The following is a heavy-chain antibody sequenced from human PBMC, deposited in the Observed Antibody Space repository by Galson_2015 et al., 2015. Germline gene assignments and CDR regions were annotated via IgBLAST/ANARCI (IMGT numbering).Heavy chain of an antibody. CDR1: GGSISSGGYY. D-gene: IGHD6-13*01. CDR3: ARVGDSSSWYPELGFDP. Sequence: LSLTCTVSGGSISSGGYYWSWIRQHPGKGLEWIGYIYYSGSTYYNPSLKSRVTISVDTSKNQFSLKLSSVTAADTAVYYCARVGDSSSWYPELGFDPWGQGTLVTVSS. CDR2: IYYSGST. V-gene: IGHV4-31*03. J-gene: IGHJ5*02.